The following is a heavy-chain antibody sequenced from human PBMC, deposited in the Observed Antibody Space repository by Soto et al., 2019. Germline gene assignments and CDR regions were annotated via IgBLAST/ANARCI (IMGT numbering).Heavy chain of an antibody. CDR1: GDSISNYY. CDR2: VYNSGST. Sequence: SETLSLTCTVSGDSISNYYWSWIRQPPGKGLEWIAYVYNSGSTKYSPSLKSRVTISGDMSKNQFSLKLSSVTAADTAVYYCARGAQGPYYDFWSGYYTGTHYYYMDVWGKGTTVTVSS. V-gene: IGHV4-59*01. J-gene: IGHJ6*03. CDR3: ARGAQGPYYDFWSGYYTGTHYYYMDV. D-gene: IGHD3-3*01.